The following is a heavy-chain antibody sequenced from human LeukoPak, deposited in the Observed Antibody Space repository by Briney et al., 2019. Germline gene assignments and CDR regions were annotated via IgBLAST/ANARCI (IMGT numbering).Heavy chain of an antibody. D-gene: IGHD6-13*01. CDR1: GFTVSSNY. CDR2: IFSGGST. Sequence: GGSLRLSCAASGFTVSSNYMSWVRQAPGKGLEWVSVIFSGGSTFYAASVKGRFTISRDNSKNTLYLQMNSLRAEDTAVYYCARVLVGRDSIAAAGTKYNGFDPWGQGTLVTVSS. J-gene: IGHJ5*02. V-gene: IGHV3-53*01. CDR3: ARVLVGRDSIAAAGTKYNGFDP.